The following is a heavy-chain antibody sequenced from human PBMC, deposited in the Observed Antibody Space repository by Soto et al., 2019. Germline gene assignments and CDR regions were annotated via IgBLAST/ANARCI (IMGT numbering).Heavy chain of an antibody. J-gene: IGHJ5*02. D-gene: IGHD2-2*01. CDR1: GGTFSAYI. CDR3: AREICASAGCYSWFDP. CDR2: INPVFHTT. V-gene: IGHV1-69*13. Sequence: GASVKVSCKASGGTFSAYIITWVRQAPGQGLEWMGGINPVFHTTNYAQRFQGRVTITADESTGTVYMDLTRLRSEDTAVYYCAREICASAGCYSWFDPWRQGTLVTVSS.